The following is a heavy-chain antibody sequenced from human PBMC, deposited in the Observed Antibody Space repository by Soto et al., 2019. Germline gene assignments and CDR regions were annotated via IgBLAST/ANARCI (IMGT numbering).Heavy chain of an antibody. CDR2: IYYSGST. CDR1: GGSIRISSYY. J-gene: IGHJ6*02. D-gene: IGHD2-2*01. CDR3: ASLVPAANYYYYYGMDG. Sequence: SETLSLTCTVSGGSIRISSYYWGWIRQPPGKGLEWIGSIYYSGSTYYNPSLKSRVTISVDTSKNQFSLKLSSVTAADTALYYCASLVPAANYYYYYGMDGWGQGTTVT. V-gene: IGHV4-39*01.